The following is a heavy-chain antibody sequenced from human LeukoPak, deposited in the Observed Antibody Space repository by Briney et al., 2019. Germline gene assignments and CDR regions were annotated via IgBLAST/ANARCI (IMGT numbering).Heavy chain of an antibody. CDR2: ISYDGSEK. CDR1: GFTFSSYG. Sequence: GRSLRLSCAASGFTFSSYGMHWVRQAPGKGLEWVAVISYDGSEKYYVDSVKGRFTISRDNAKNSLYLQMNSLRAEDTAVYYCARLNGYKRPDYFDYWGQGTLVTVSS. CDR3: ARLNGYKRPDYFDY. J-gene: IGHJ4*02. V-gene: IGHV3-30*03. D-gene: IGHD5-24*01.